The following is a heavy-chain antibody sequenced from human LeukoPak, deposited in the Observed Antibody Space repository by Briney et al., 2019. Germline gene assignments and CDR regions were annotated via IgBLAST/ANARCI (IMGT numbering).Heavy chain of an antibody. CDR2: IYYSGST. D-gene: IGHD6-13*01. J-gene: IGHJ5*02. CDR1: GDSISSSNW. V-gene: IGHV4-28*01. Sequence: SETLSLTCAVSGDSISSSNWWVWIRQPPGKGLEWIGYIYYSGSTYYNPSLKSRVTMSVDTSKNQFSLKLSSVTAVDTAVYYCARNLLGIAAAESWGQGILDTVSS. CDR3: ARNLLGIAAAES.